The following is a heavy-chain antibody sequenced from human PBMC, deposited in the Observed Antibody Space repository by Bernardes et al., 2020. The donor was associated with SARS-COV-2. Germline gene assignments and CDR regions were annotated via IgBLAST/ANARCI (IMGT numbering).Heavy chain of an antibody. D-gene: IGHD2-15*01. J-gene: IGHJ3*01. Sequence: GGSLRLSCAASGFTFSSYWMNWVRQAPGKGLEWVANIKHDGSEKYYADSVKGRFTISRDNAKNSLFVQMNSLRAEDTAVYYCAREWWVGEAGDGFAFWGQGTMVTVSS. V-gene: IGHV3-7*04. CDR1: GFTFSSYW. CDR3: AREWWVGEAGDGFAF. CDR2: IKHDGSEK.